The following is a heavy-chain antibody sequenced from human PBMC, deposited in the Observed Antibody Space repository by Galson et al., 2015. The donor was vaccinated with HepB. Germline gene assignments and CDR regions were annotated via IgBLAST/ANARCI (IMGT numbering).Heavy chain of an antibody. Sequence: ALVKPTQPLTLTCTFSGFSLSTSGVGVGWIRQPPGKALEWLALIYWDGDKRYSPSLKSRLTITKDTSKNQVVLTITNMDPVDTATYYCAPTYYYDSSGYLLEHFNTGGQGTLATVSS. CDR1: GFSLSTSGVG. CDR2: IYWDGDK. CDR3: APTYYYDSSGYLLEHFNT. D-gene: IGHD3-22*01. V-gene: IGHV2-5*02. J-gene: IGHJ4*02.